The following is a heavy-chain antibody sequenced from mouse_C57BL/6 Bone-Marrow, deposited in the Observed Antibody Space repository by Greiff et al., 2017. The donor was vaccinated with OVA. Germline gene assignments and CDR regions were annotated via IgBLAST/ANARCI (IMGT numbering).Heavy chain of an antibody. J-gene: IGHJ2*01. Sequence: VKLMESDAELVKPGASVKISCKVSGYTFTDHTIHWMKQRPEQGLEWIGYIYPRDGSNKYNEKFKGKATLTADKSSSTAYMQLNSLTSEDSAVDFCATTTVVASWDYWGQGTTLTVSS. V-gene: IGHV1-78*01. CDR1: GYTFTDHT. D-gene: IGHD1-1*01. CDR2: IYPRDGSN. CDR3: ATTTVVASWDY.